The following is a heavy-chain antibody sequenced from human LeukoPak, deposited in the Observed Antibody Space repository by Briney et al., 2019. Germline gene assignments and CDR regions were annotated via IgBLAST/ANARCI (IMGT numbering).Heavy chain of an antibody. CDR1: GGSISSYY. D-gene: IGHD3-10*01. J-gene: IGHJ5*02. Sequence: SETLSLTCTVSGGSISSYYWSWIRQPPGKGLELIGYIHYSGTTYYNPSLKSRVTISVDTSKNQFSLKLRSVTAADTAVYYCARDGVFGTFDPWGQGTLVTVSS. V-gene: IGHV4-59*01. CDR2: IHYSGTT. CDR3: ARDGVFGTFDP.